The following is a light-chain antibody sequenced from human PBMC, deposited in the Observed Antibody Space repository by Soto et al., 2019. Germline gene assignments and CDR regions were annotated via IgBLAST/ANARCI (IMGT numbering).Light chain of an antibody. J-gene: IGLJ1*01. V-gene: IGLV2-14*03. CDR2: VVC. CDR1: SNFVGAYDF. Sequence: QSVLTQPASVSGTPGQSIAISCTGTSNFVGAYDFVSWYQQHPDIAPKLLIYVVCNRPSGVSYRFSGSKSVNTATLTISGLQAEDEADYYCSSNTTRNTRVFGTGTKVTVL. CDR3: SSNTTRNTRV.